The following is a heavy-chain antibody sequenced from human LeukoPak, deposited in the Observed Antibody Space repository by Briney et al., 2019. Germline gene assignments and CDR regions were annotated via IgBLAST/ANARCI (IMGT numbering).Heavy chain of an antibody. Sequence: GGSLRLSCAASGFTFSSYEMNWVRLAPGKGLEWVSYISSSGSTIYYADSVKGRFTISRDNAKNSLYLQMNSLRAEDTAVYYCARDSTAAGTGVYWGQGTLVTVSS. D-gene: IGHD6-13*01. CDR2: ISSSGSTI. V-gene: IGHV3-48*03. CDR3: ARDSTAAGTGVY. J-gene: IGHJ4*02. CDR1: GFTFSSYE.